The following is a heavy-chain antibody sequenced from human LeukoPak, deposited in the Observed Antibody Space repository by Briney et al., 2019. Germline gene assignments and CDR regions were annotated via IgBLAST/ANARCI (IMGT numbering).Heavy chain of an antibody. Sequence: GGSLRLSCTASGFTFSNFGVNWVRQAPGKGLEWVSCMDRHTDIYYANSVRGRFTISRDNAKNSVFLQMDRLTLEDTAVYYCVGDPTTNRYQYFEYWGQGALVTVSS. CDR1: GFTFSNFG. V-gene: IGHV3-21*01. CDR3: VGDPTTNRYQYFEY. J-gene: IGHJ4*02. CDR2: MDRHTDI. D-gene: IGHD2-8*01.